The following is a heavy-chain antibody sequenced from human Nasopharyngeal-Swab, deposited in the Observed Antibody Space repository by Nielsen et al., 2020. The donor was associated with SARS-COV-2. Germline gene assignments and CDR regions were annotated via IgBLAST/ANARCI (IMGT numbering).Heavy chain of an antibody. V-gene: IGHV3-21*01. CDR2: ISSSSSYI. D-gene: IGHD3-3*01. J-gene: IGHJ6*02. CDR3: ARDGLDYDFWSAYFMDV. Sequence: GESLKISCAASGFTFNNYNFNRVRQAPGKGLEWVSSISSSSSYIYYADSVKGRFTISRDNAKNSLHLQMNSLRAEDTAVYYCARDGLDYDFWSAYFMDVWGQGTTVTVSS. CDR1: GFTFNNYN.